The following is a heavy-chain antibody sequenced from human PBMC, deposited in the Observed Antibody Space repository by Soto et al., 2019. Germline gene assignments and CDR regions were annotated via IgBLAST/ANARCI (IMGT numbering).Heavy chain of an antibody. D-gene: IGHD2-2*01. CDR1: GFTFSGSA. V-gene: IGHV3-48*01. J-gene: IGHJ4*02. Sequence: GGSLRLSCAASGFTFSGSAVHWVRQAPGKGLEWISYITSSSGTMYADSVKGRFTISRDNAKNSLYLQMNSLRAEDTAVYFCVGEVGFQLIYWGQGTLVTVSS. CDR3: VGEVGFQLIY. CDR2: ITSSSGTM.